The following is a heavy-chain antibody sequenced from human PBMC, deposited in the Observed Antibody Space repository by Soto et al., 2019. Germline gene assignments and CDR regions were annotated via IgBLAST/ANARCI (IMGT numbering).Heavy chain of an antibody. D-gene: IGHD3-3*01. J-gene: IGHJ3*02. V-gene: IGHV1-18*01. Sequence: ASVKVSCKTSGYTFTSYAISWVRQAPGQGLEWMGWVSAYNGNTNYAQKLQGRVTMTTDTSTSTAYMELRSLRSDDTAVYYCARDALTIFGVVPTADDAFDIWGQGTMVTVSS. CDR2: VSAYNGNT. CDR3: ARDALTIFGVVPTADDAFDI. CDR1: GYTFTSYA.